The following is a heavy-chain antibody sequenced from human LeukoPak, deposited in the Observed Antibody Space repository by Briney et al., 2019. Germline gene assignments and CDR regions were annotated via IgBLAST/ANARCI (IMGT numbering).Heavy chain of an antibody. J-gene: IGHJ6*03. CDR3: ARGTYGNPYYYYYYMDV. Sequence: ASVKVSCKASGGTFSSYAISWVRQAPGQGLEWMGGIIPIFGTANYAQKFQGRVTMTRNTSISTAYMELSSLRSEDTAVYYCARGTYGNPYYYYYYMDVWGKGTTVTISS. CDR1: GGTFSSYA. D-gene: IGHD3-10*01. V-gene: IGHV1-69*05. CDR2: IIPIFGTA.